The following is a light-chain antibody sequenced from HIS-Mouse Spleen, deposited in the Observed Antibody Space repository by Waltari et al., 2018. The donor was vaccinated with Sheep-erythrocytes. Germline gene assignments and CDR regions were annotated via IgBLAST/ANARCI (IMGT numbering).Light chain of an antibody. CDR3: QAWDSSTYV. J-gene: IGLJ1*01. CDR2: QDS. V-gene: IGLV3-1*01. CDR1: KLGDKH. Sequence: SYELTQPPSVSVSPRQTASITCSGDKLGDKHACWYQQKPGQSPVLVIYQDSQRPSGIPERFSGSNSGNTATLTISGTQAMDEADYYCQAWDSSTYVFGTGTKVTVL.